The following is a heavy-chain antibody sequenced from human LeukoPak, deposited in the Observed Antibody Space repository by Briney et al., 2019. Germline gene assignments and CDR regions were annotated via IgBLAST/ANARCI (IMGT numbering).Heavy chain of an antibody. D-gene: IGHD4-17*01. CDR1: GFTFSSYS. CDR3: ARDRLGIYGDYPYYFDY. Sequence: GGSLRLSCAASGFTFSSYSMNWVRQAPGKGLEWVSYISSSSSTIYYADSVKGRFAISRDNAKNSLYLQMNSLRAEDTAVYYCARDRLGIYGDYPYYFDYWGQGTLVTVSS. V-gene: IGHV3-48*01. J-gene: IGHJ4*02. CDR2: ISSSSSTI.